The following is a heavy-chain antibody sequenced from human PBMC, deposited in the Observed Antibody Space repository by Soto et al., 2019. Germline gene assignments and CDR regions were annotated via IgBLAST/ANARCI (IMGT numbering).Heavy chain of an antibody. D-gene: IGHD2-15*01. CDR3: ARERPYCSGGSCYSTNYYMDV. J-gene: IGHJ6*03. CDR2: IYSGGST. Sequence: GGSLRLSCAASGFTVSSNYMSWVRQAPGKGLEWVSVIYSGGSTYYADSVKGRFTISRDNSKNTLYLQMNSLRAEDTAVYYCARERPYCSGGSCYSTNYYMDVWGKGTTVTVSS. V-gene: IGHV3-66*01. CDR1: GFTVSSNY.